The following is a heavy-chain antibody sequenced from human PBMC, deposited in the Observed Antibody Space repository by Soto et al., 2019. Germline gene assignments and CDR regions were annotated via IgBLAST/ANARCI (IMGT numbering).Heavy chain of an antibody. D-gene: IGHD2-2*01. J-gene: IGHJ4*02. CDR2: MYHSGST. CDR1: GGSISSGGYS. V-gene: IGHV4-30-2*01. Sequence: QLQLQESGSGLVKPSQTLSLTCAVSGGSISSGGYSWSWIRQPPGKGLEWIGYMYHSGSTYYNPSLKGRVTIPIARSKNQFSLKPSSVTAAYTAMYYCARVPAYRGQGTLVSVSS. CDR3: ARVPAY.